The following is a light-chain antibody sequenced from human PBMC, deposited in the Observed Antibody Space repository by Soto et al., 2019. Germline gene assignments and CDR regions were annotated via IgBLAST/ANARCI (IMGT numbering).Light chain of an antibody. J-gene: IGLJ3*02. V-gene: IGLV2-14*01. CDR2: EVR. CDR3: CSYTSSSIRV. Sequence: QSALTQPASVSGSPGQSITISCTGTSSDVGGYNHVSWYQQYPGKAPKLIIYEVRNRPSGVSNRLSGSKSGNTASLTISGLQADDEADYYCCSYTSSSIRVFGGGTKLTVL. CDR1: SSDVGGYNH.